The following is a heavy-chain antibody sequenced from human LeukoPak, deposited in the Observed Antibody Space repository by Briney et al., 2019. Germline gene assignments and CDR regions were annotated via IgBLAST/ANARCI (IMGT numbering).Heavy chain of an antibody. Sequence: SVNVSCKASGGTFISYAIRWVRQAPGQGLEWMGGIIPIFGTANYAQKFQARVTITADESTSTAYMELSSLRSEDTAVYYCARHLYYDILTGYYYFDYWGQGTLVTVSS. J-gene: IGHJ4*02. V-gene: IGHV1-69*01. CDR2: IIPIFGTA. D-gene: IGHD3-9*01. CDR3: ARHLYYDILTGYYYFDY. CDR1: GGTFISYA.